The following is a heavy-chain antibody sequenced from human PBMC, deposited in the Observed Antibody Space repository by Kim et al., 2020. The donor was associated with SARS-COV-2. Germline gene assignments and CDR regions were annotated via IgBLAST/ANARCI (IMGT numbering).Heavy chain of an antibody. D-gene: IGHD2-21*02. J-gene: IGHJ4*01. CDR2: VSHSGST. Sequence: SETLSLTCAVYGGSFSSHCWSWGRQPPGKGLEWVWEVSHSGSTNYNPSLKIQSTISIDTAKNQFSLKLSSVTATDTAVYYYSCGATVTACYNYCG. V-gene: IGHV4-34*03. CDR3: SCGATVTACYNY. CDR1: GGSFSSHC.